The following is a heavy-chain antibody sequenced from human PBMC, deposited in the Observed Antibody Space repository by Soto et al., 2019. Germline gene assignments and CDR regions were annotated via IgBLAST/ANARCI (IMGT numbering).Heavy chain of an antibody. Sequence: GGSLRLSCAASGFTFSSYTMNWVRLAPGKGLEWVSSISTISSYIYYADSVRGRFTISRDNTRNSLYLEMNSLRAEDTAVYYCARNSTGNYGIEYWGQGSLVTVS. D-gene: IGHD3-10*01. CDR3: ARNSTGNYGIEY. V-gene: IGHV3-21*01. J-gene: IGHJ4*02. CDR1: GFTFSSYT. CDR2: ISTISSYI.